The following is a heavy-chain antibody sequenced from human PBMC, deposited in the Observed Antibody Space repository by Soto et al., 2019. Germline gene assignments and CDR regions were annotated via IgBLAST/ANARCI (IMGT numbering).Heavy chain of an antibody. CDR3: EGGGCGGTVLGGNVDY. V-gene: IGHV3-33*01. CDR1: GGIFHGYG. CDR2: IRFDGSNE. D-gene: IGHD3-16*01. J-gene: IGHJ4*02. Sequence: PGWSLRLSCAVPGGIFHGYGMHWVRQAPGKGLEWVAIIRFDGSNEEYADSVKGRFTISRDNSKNTLYLQMNTLGAEDTAVYYCEGGGCGGTVLGGNVDYWGGGPVVT.